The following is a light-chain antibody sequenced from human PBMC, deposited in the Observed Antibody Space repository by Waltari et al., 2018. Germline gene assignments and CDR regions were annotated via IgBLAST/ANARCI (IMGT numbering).Light chain of an antibody. Sequence: SYELTQPPSVSVSPGQTARIICSGDELPKQYGYWYQQKTGKAPVLVIYKYNKRPSGIPVLFSGSSSGTTVTLTSIGVQAEDEADYYCQSLDSSGTYVFGTGTRFTVL. V-gene: IGLV3-25*03. CDR1: ELPKQY. J-gene: IGLJ1*01. CDR2: KYN. CDR3: QSLDSSGTYV.